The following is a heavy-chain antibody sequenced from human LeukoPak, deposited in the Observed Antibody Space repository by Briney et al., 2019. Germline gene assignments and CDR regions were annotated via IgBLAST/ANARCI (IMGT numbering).Heavy chain of an antibody. CDR3: PRSSRNYYGYFDC. V-gene: IGHV4-4*07. J-gene: IGHJ4*02. CDR2: VYTTGSP. CDR1: GDSISGYY. Sequence: PSGSLSLPCSVSGDSISGYYWSWMRQPAGKGLEGSGRVYTTGSPNYNPSLKSRVAMSINTFNNQIYRRMTAVTAADSGVYYCPRSSRNYYGYFDCWGQGALVTVSS. D-gene: IGHD1-26*01.